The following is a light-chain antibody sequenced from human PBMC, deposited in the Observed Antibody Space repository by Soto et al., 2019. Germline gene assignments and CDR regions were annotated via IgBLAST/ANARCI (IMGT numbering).Light chain of an antibody. CDR3: QQYGSSLYT. J-gene: IGKJ2*01. CDR1: QSVSSSY. V-gene: IGKV3-20*01. Sequence: EIVLTQSPGTLSLSPGEGATLSCRASQSVSSSYVAWYQQKPGQAPRLLIYGAYITATGIPDRFSGSGSGTEFTLSISRLEPEDFAVYYCQQYGSSLYTFGQGTKLEIK. CDR2: GAY.